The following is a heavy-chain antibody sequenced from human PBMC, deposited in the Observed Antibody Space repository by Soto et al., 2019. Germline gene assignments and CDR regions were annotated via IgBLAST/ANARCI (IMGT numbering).Heavy chain of an antibody. CDR2: INTYNGMT. V-gene: IGHV1-18*01. CDR3: TKSPRGEMATD. CDR1: GYTFINYH. J-gene: IGHJ4*02. D-gene: IGHD5-12*01. Sequence: QVQLVQSGGEVKKPGASVTVSCKASGYTFINYHITWVRQAPGQGLEWMAWINTYNGMTDYAQKFQGRVTITRDTSTRTAYMELRNLGSEDTAVYFCTKSPRGEMATDWGQGTLVTVSS.